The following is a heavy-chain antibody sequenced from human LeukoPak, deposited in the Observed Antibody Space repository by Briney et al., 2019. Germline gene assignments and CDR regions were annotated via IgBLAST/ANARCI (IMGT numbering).Heavy chain of an antibody. CDR3: AKSLEWLSPRYFDY. CDR1: GFTFSSYA. CDR2: ISGSGGST. J-gene: IGHJ4*02. D-gene: IGHD3-3*01. Sequence: AGGSLRLSCAASGFTFSSYAMSWVRQAPGRGLEWVSAISGSGGSTYYADSVKGRFTISRDNSKNTLYLQMNSLRAEDTAVYYCAKSLEWLSPRYFDYWGQGTLVTVSS. V-gene: IGHV3-23*01.